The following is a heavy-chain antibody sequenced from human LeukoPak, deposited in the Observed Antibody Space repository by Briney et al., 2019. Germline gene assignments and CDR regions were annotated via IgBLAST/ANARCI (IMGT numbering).Heavy chain of an antibody. Sequence: GGSLRLSCAASGFTFSSYEMNWVRQAPGKGLEWVSYISSSGSTIYYADSVKGRFTISRDNAKNSLYLQMSSLRAEDTAVYYCARDVESSWYYFDYWGQGTLVTVSS. CDR3: ARDVESSWYYFDY. J-gene: IGHJ4*02. CDR1: GFTFSSYE. CDR2: ISSSGSTI. D-gene: IGHD6-13*01. V-gene: IGHV3-48*03.